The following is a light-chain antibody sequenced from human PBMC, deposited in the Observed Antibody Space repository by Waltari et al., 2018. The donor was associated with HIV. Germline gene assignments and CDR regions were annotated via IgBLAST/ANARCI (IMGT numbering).Light chain of an antibody. CDR2: DVS. Sequence: QSALTQPASVSGSPGQSITISCTGTSSDVGGYNYVSWYQQHPGKAPKLMIFDVSNRPSGVSTRFSGSKSGNTASLTISGLQAEDDADYYCSSYTSSNTLPYVFGTGTKVTVL. J-gene: IGLJ1*01. CDR3: SSYTSSNTLPYV. V-gene: IGLV2-14*03. CDR1: SSDVGGYNY.